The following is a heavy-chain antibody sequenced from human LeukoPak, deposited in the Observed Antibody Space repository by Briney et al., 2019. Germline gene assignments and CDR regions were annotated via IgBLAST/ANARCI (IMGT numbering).Heavy chain of an antibody. V-gene: IGHV1-69*13. CDR2: IIPIFGTA. CDR3: ARRLRRAGSAAFDI. D-gene: IGHD6-13*01. CDR1: GGTFSSYA. J-gene: IGHJ3*02. Sequence: ASVKVSCKASGGTFSSYAISWVRQAPGQGLEWMGGIIPIFGTANYAQKFQGRVTITADESTSTAYMELSRLRSDDTAVYYCARRLRRAGSAAFDIWGQGTMVTVSS.